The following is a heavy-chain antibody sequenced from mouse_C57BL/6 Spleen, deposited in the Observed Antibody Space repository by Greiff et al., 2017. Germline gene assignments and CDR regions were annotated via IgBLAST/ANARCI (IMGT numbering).Heavy chain of an antibody. CDR2: IYPGSGST. Sequence: QVQLKQPGAELVKPGASVKMSCKASGFTFTSYWITWVKQRPGQGLEWIGDIYPGSGSTNYNEKFKSKATLTVDTSSSTAYMQLRSLTSEDSAVYYCARSRSLLDYWGQGTTLTVSS. D-gene: IGHD1-1*01. J-gene: IGHJ2*01. CDR3: ARSRSLLDY. V-gene: IGHV1-55*01. CDR1: GFTFTSYW.